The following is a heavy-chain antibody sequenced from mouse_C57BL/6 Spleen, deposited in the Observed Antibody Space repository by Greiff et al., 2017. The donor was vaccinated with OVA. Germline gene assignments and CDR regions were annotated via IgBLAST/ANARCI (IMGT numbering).Heavy chain of an antibody. CDR3: ARQPDHSISFDY. V-gene: IGHV5-6*01. Sequence: EVMLVESGGDLVKPGGSLKLSCAASGFTFSSYGMSWVRQTPDKRLEWVATISSGGSYTYYPDSVKGRFTISRDNAKNTLYLQMSSLKSEDTAMYYYARQPDHSISFDYWGQGTTLTVSS. CDR2: ISSGGSYT. CDR1: GFTFSSYG. J-gene: IGHJ2*01. D-gene: IGHD2-10*02.